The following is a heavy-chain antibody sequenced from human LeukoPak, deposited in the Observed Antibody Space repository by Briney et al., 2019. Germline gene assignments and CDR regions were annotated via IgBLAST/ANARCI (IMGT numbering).Heavy chain of an antibody. CDR3: AKGYCSSTRCHYYYYMDV. Sequence: GGPLRLSCAASGFSFDDYAMHWVRQAPGKGLEWVSGISWNSGSIGYADSVKGRFTISRDNAKNSLDLQMNSLRAEDTALYYCAKGYCSSTRCHYYYYMDVWGKGTTVTVSS. J-gene: IGHJ6*03. CDR2: ISWNSGSI. V-gene: IGHV3-9*01. D-gene: IGHD2-2*01. CDR1: GFSFDDYA.